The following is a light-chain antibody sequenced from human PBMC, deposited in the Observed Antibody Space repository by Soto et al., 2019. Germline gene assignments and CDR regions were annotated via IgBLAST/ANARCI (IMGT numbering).Light chain of an antibody. V-gene: IGLV2-14*01. CDR3: SSYTSSSTLI. Sequence: QSALTQPASVSGSPGQSITISCSGTSSDVGDYYYVSWYQQHPGKAPKLLIYGVTDRPSGVSHRFSGSRSDSTASLTISGVQGEGGACYYCSSYTSSSTLIFGGGTKLTVL. CDR1: SSDVGDYYY. J-gene: IGLJ2*01. CDR2: GVT.